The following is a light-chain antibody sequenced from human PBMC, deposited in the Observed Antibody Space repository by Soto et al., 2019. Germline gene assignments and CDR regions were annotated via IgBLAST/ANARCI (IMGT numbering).Light chain of an antibody. CDR1: SSNVGGHT. J-gene: IGLJ2*01. V-gene: IGLV1-44*01. CDR2: RTT. CDR3: AAWDDSLNVPV. Sequence: QSVLTQPPSASGTPGQRVTISCSGSSSNVGGHTVDWYQQVPGAAPKLLIYRTTQRPSGVPDRFSGSKSDTSASLAISGLQSEDEADYYCAAWDDSLNVPVFGGGTKLTVL.